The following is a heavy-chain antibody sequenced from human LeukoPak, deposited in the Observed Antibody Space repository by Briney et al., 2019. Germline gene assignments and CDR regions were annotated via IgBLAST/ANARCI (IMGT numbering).Heavy chain of an antibody. J-gene: IGHJ4*02. CDR2: INPNSGGT. CDR1: GYTFSGYY. V-gene: IGHV1-2*02. CDR3: ARVYDFWSGPDY. Sequence: GASVKVSCKASGYTFSGYYMHWVRQAPGQGLEWMGWINPNSGGTNYAQKFQGRVTMTRDTSISTAYMELSRLRSDDTAVYYCARVYDFWSGPDYWGQGTLVTVSS. D-gene: IGHD3-3*01.